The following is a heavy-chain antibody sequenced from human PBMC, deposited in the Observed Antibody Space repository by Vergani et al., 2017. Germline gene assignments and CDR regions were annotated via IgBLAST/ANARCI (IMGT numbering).Heavy chain of an antibody. CDR2: IWYDGSNK. V-gene: IGHV3-33*01. Sequence: QVQLVESGGGVVQPGRSLRLSCAASGFTFSSYGMHWVRQAPGKGLEWVAGIWYDGSNKYYADSVKGRFTISRDNSKNTRYLQMNSLRAEDTAVYYCARGYYDSSGYYHFDYWGQGTLVTVSS. CDR3: ARGYYDSSGYYHFDY. D-gene: IGHD3-22*01. CDR1: GFTFSSYG. J-gene: IGHJ4*02.